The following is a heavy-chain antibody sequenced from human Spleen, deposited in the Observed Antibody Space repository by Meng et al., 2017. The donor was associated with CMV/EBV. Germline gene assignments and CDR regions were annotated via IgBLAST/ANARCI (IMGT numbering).Heavy chain of an antibody. D-gene: IGHD1-26*01. J-gene: IGHJ2*01. V-gene: IGHV4-31*03. CDR1: GIYIRSGGYY. Sequence: SETLSLTCTVSGIYIRSGGYYWSWNRQRPGKGLEWIGYISYTGSTDYSPSLKSRVIISVDTSKNQFSLNMSSVTAADTAVYYCARHYSGSYLFDLWGRGTLVTVSS. CDR3: ARHYSGSYLFDL. CDR2: ISYTGST.